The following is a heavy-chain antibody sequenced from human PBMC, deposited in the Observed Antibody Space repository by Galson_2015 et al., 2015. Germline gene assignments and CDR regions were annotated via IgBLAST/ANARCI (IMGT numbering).Heavy chain of an antibody. Sequence: SETLSLTCAVSGGSISSSNWWSWVRQPPGKGLEWIGEIYHSGSTNYNPSLKSRVTISVDKSKNQFSLKLSSVTAADTAVYYCATISGSPVDNAFDIWGQGTMVTVSS. D-gene: IGHD5-12*01. CDR3: ATISGSPVDNAFDI. V-gene: IGHV4-4*02. CDR1: GGSISSSNW. CDR2: IYHSGST. J-gene: IGHJ3*02.